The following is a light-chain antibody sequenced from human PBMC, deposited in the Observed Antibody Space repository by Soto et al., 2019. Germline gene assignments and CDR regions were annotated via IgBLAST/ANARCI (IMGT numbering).Light chain of an antibody. J-gene: IGLJ1*01. Sequence: QSALTQPASVSGSPGQSITISCTGASSDVGNYNYVSWYQQHPGKAPKLIIYDVSNRPSGVSNRFSGYKSGNTASLTISGLQAEDEADYYCSSYTSSTTLYVFGTGTKVTVL. V-gene: IGLV2-14*03. CDR1: SSDVGNYNY. CDR3: SSYTSSTTLYV. CDR2: DVS.